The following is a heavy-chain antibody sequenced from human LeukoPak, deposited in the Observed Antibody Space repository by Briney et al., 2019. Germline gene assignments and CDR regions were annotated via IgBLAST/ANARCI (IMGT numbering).Heavy chain of an antibody. Sequence: PGGSLRLSCVASGFTFSDAWMDWVRQAPGKGLEWVGRVQSKADGETTDYAALVKGRFTISRDDSKNTLYLQMNRLETEDTAVYYCATSPGAYYYSPFDYWGQGTLVTVSS. CDR3: ATSPGAYYYSPFDY. J-gene: IGHJ4*02. V-gene: IGHV3-15*01. D-gene: IGHD3-10*01. CDR1: GFTFSDAW. CDR2: VQSKADGETT.